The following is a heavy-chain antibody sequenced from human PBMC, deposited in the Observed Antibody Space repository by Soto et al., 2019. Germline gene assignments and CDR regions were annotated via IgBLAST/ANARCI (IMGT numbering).Heavy chain of an antibody. V-gene: IGHV4-31*03. Sequence: QVQLQESGPGLVKPSQTLSLTCTVSGGSISSGGYYWSWIRQHPGKGLEWIGYIYYSGSTYYNPSLKSRVTISVDTSKNQFSPKLSSVTAADTAVYYCARERSSSWYYYYYGMDVWGQGTTVTVSS. J-gene: IGHJ6*02. D-gene: IGHD6-13*01. CDR2: IYYSGST. CDR1: GGSISSGGYY. CDR3: ARERSSSWYYYYYGMDV.